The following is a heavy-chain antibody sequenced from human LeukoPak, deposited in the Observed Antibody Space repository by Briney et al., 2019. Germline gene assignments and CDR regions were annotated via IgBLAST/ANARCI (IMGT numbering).Heavy chain of an antibody. J-gene: IGHJ3*02. CDR3: AREGGGPRSRVCFDI. Sequence: GGSLRLSCAASGFTFSSYWMHWVRQPPGKGLVWVSRIKNGGSTTTYADSVKGRFTISRDNAKNSLYLQMNSLRAEDTALYYCAREGGGPRSRVCFDIWGQGTMVTVSS. CDR1: GFTFSSYW. D-gene: IGHD5-24*01. V-gene: IGHV3-74*01. CDR2: IKNGGSTT.